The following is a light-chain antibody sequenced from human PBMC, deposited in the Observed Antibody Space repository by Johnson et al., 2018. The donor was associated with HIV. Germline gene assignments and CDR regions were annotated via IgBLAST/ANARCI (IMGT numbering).Light chain of an antibody. CDR3: GTWDSSLSAGGNV. CDR1: SSNIGNNF. V-gene: IGLV1-51*02. J-gene: IGLJ1*01. CDR2: ENN. Sequence: QSVLTQPPSVSAAPGQKVTISCSGSSSNIGNNFVSWYQQLPGTAPKLLIYENNKRPSGIPARFSGSKYGKSATLGITGLQTGDEADYYCGTWDSSLSAGGNVFGTGTKVTVL.